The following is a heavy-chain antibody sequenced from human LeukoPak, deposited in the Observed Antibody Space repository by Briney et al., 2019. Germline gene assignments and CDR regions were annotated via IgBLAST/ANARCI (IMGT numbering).Heavy chain of an antibody. V-gene: IGHV3-48*03. CDR2: VSSSGSTI. J-gene: IGHJ6*03. CDR3: ARAVKDYMDV. CDR1: GFTSSSYE. Sequence: GGSLRLSCAASGFTSSSYEMSWVRQAPGKGLEWVSYVSSSGSTIYYADSVKGRFTISRDNAKNSLYLQMNSLRAEDRAVYYCARAVKDYMDVWGKGTTVTISS.